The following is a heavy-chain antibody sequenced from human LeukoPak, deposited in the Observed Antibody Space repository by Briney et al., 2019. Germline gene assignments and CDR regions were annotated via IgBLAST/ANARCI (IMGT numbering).Heavy chain of an antibody. CDR3: ARAPEGYTVVTIFDF. Sequence: GGSLRLSCAASGFTFSNYWMSWVRQAPGKGLEWVANIKQDGSEKYYVDSVKGRFTISRDNAQNSLFLQMNSLRAEDTAVYYCARAPEGYTVVTIFDFWGQGTLVTVPS. CDR2: IKQDGSEK. D-gene: IGHD4-23*01. J-gene: IGHJ4*02. CDR1: GFTFSNYW. V-gene: IGHV3-7*05.